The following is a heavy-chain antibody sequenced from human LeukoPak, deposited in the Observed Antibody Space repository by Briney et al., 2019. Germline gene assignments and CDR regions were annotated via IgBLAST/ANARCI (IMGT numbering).Heavy chain of an antibody. V-gene: IGHV3-73*01. D-gene: IGHD4-17*01. J-gene: IGHJ6*02. CDR3: RSTVTTNSYYYGMDV. Sequence: GGSLRLSCAASGFTFSGSAMHWVRQASGKGLEWVGRIRSKANSYATAYAASVKGRFTISRDDSKNTAYLQMNSLKTEDTAVYYCRSTVTTNSYYYGMDVWGQGTTVTVPS. CDR2: IRSKANSYAT. CDR1: GFTFSGSA.